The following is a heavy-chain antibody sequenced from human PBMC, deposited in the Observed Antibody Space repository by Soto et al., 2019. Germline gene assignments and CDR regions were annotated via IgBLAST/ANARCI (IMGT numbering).Heavy chain of an antibody. CDR3: ARGGTLGYSSGWYAY. CDR1: GFTFSSYG. J-gene: IGHJ4*02. Sequence: GGSLRLSCAASGFTFSSYGMHWVRQAPGKGLEWVAVIWYDGSNKYYADSVKGRFTISRDNSKNTLYLQMNSLRAEDTAVYYCARGGTLGYSSGWYAYWGQGTLVTVSS. V-gene: IGHV3-33*01. D-gene: IGHD6-19*01. CDR2: IWYDGSNK.